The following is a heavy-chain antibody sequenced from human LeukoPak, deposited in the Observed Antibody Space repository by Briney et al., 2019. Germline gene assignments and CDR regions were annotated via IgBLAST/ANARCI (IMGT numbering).Heavy chain of an antibody. CDR1: GFIFDDYG. J-gene: IGHJ4*02. CDR2: INWNGDSI. CDR3: TRSSTEAD. V-gene: IGHV3-20*04. Sequence: GGSLRLSCVASGFIFDDYGMSWVRQAPGKGLEWISGINWNGDSIAYADSVKGRFTISRDNAKNSLYLQMNSLRAEDTALYYCTRSSTEADWGQGTRVTVSS. D-gene: IGHD6-19*01.